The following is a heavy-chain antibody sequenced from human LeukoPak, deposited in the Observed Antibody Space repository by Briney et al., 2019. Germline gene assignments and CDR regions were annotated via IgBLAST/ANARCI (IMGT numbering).Heavy chain of an antibody. CDR2: IYYSGST. V-gene: IGHV4-31*03. D-gene: IGHD6-19*01. Sequence: SETLPLTCTVSGGSISSGGYYWSWIRQHPGKGLEWIGYIYYSGSTYYNPSLKSRVTISVDTSKNQFSLKLSSVTAADTAVYYCARMSGWYYFDYWGQGTLVTVSS. CDR1: GGSISSGGYY. CDR3: ARMSGWYYFDY. J-gene: IGHJ4*02.